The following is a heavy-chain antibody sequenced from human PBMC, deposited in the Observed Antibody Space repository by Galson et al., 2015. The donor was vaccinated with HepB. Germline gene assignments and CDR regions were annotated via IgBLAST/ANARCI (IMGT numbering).Heavy chain of an antibody. CDR2: ISSSSSTI. CDR3: ARGYGDYDSDPPLNWFDP. CDR1: GFTFSSYS. V-gene: IGHV3-48*01. D-gene: IGHD4-17*01. J-gene: IGHJ5*02. Sequence: SLRLSCAASGFTFSSYSMNWVRQAPGKGLEWVSYISSSSSTIYYADSVKGRFTISRDNAKNSLYLQMNSLRAEDTAVYYCARGYGDYDSDPPLNWFDPWGQGTLVTVSS.